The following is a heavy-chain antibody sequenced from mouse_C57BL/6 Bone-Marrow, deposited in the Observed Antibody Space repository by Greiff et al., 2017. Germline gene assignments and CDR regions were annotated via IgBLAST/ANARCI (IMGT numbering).Heavy chain of an antibody. V-gene: IGHV1-81*01. CDR2: IYPRSGNT. CDR1: GYTFTSYG. CDR3: ARRGDYIYYDYDWFAY. D-gene: IGHD2-4*01. Sequence: VQRVESGAELARPGASVKLSCKASGYTFTSYGISWVKQRTGQGLEWIGEIYPRSGNTYYNEKFKGKATLTADKSSSTAYMELRSLTSEDSAVYFCARRGDYIYYDYDWFAYWGQGTLVTVSA. J-gene: IGHJ3*01.